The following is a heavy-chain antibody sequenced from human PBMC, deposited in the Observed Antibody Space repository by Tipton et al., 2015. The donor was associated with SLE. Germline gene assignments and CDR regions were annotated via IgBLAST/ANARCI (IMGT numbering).Heavy chain of an antibody. Sequence: SLRLSCVASGFTFRTYWMSWVRQAPGKGLEWVSVLYSGGRTYYADSVKGRFTISRDNSKNTIDLHMYSLGAEDTAVYFCARSPRPTDAFDIWGLGTMVTGSP. CDR3: ARSPRPTDAFDI. J-gene: IGHJ3*02. CDR1: GFTFRTYW. V-gene: IGHV3-66*02. D-gene: IGHD6-6*01. CDR2: LYSGGRT.